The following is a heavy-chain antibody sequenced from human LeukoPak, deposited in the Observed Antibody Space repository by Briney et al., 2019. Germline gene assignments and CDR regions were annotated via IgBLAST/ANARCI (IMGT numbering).Heavy chain of an antibody. J-gene: IGHJ5*02. CDR3: AKDPLASRYCSSTSCYTNWFDP. Sequence: GGSLRLSCAASGFTFSSYGMHWVRQAPGKGLEWVAFIRYDGSNKYYADSVRGRFTISRDNSKNTLYLQMNSLRAEDTAVYYCAKDPLASRYCSSTSCYTNWFDPWGQGTLVTVSS. D-gene: IGHD2-2*02. V-gene: IGHV3-30*02. CDR2: IRYDGSNK. CDR1: GFTFSSYG.